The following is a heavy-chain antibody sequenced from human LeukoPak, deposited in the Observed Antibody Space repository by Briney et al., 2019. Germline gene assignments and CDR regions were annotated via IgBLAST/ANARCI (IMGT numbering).Heavy chain of an antibody. Sequence: GESLKISCQGSGYTFRSYWIGWVRQMPGKGLEWMGIIYPGDSDTRYSPSFQGQVTISADKSINTAYLQWSSLKASDTATYYCARHTGIGSYYVDYWGQGTLVTVSS. D-gene: IGHD1-26*01. CDR2: IYPGDSDT. J-gene: IGHJ4*02. CDR3: ARHTGIGSYYVDY. V-gene: IGHV5-51*01. CDR1: GYTFRSYW.